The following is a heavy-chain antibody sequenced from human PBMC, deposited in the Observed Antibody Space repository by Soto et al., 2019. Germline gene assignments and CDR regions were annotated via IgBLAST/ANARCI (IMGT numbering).Heavy chain of an antibody. CDR2: IYPGDSDT. V-gene: IGHV5-51*01. D-gene: IGHD1-26*01. J-gene: IGHJ4*02. Sequence: PGESLKIACEGSGYSFTSYWIGWVRQMPGKGLEWMGMIYPGDSDTRYSPSFQGQVTISADKSISTAYLQWSSLEASDTAMYYCAAYSGSFGRYFKCWGQGTLATVSS. CDR1: GYSFTSYW. CDR3: AAYSGSFGRYFKC.